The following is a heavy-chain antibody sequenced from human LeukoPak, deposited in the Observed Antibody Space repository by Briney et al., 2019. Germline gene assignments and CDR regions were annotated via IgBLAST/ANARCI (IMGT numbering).Heavy chain of an antibody. CDR3: ARVGYRGSLSGSFNI. CDR1: GCSISSSSYD. CDR2: IYYSGST. J-gene: IGHJ3*02. Sequence: SETLSLTCTVSGCSISSSSYDWGCIRQPPGKGLEWIVRIYYSGSTYYNPSLKSRVTISVDTSNNQCSVPLISVTAADTAVYYCARVGYRGSLSGSFNIWGQGTMVTVSS. V-gene: IGHV4-39*07. D-gene: IGHD1-26*01.